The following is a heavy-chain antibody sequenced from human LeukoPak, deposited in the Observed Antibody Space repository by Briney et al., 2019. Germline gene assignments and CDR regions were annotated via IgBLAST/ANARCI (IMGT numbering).Heavy chain of an antibody. CDR2: IYSGGST. D-gene: IGHD6-19*01. V-gene: IGHV3-53*01. J-gene: IGHJ4*02. Sequence: PGGSLRLSCAASGFTVSSNYMSWVRQAPGKGLEWVSVIYSGGSTYYADSVKGRFTISRDNSKNTLYLQMNSLRAEDTAVYYCAREHSSGWYDYWGQGTLVTVSS. CDR3: AREHSSGWYDY. CDR1: GFTVSSNY.